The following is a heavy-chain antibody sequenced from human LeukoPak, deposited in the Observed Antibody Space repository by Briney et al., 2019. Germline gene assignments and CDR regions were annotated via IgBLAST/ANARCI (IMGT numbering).Heavy chain of an antibody. CDR1: GGSISGYY. J-gene: IGHJ4*02. Sequence: SETLSLTCTVSGGSISGYYWSWIRQPPGKGLEWIGYIYYSGSTNYNPSLKSRVTISVDTSKNQFSLKLSSVTAADTAVYYCASGDYYDSSGYYSWGQGTLVTVSS. CDR2: IYYSGST. D-gene: IGHD3-22*01. V-gene: IGHV4-59*01. CDR3: ASGDYYDSSGYYS.